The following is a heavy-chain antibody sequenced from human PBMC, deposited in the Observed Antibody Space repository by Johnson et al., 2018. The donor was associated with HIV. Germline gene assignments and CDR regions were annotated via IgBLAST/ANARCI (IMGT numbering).Heavy chain of an antibody. CDR2: ISGSGGST. V-gene: IGHV3-23*04. J-gene: IGHJ3*02. CDR3: AKRSHYGAFDI. Sequence: LVESGGGLVQPGGSLRLSCGASGFTFSSYGMSWVRRAPGKGLEWVSAISGSGGSTYYADSLKGRFTISRDNSKNTLHMHMNSLRAEDTAIYYCAKRSHYGAFDIWGQGTMVTVSS. D-gene: IGHD1-26*01. CDR1: GFTFSSYG.